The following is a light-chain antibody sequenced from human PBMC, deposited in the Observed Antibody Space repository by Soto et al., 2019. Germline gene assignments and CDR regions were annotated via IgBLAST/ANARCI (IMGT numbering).Light chain of an antibody. J-gene: IGLJ1*01. CDR1: SSDVGGYDY. CDR2: EVT. V-gene: IGLV2-8*01. Sequence: QSALTQPPSASGSPGQSVTISCTGISSDVGGYDYVSWYQQHPGKAPKLMIYEVTKRPSGVPDRFSGSKSGNTASLTVSGLQPEDEADYYCSSYAGSNNFVFGTGTKLTVL. CDR3: SSYAGSNNFV.